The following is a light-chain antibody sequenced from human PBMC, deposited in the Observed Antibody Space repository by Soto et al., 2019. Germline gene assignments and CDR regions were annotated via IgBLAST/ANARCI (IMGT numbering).Light chain of an antibody. J-gene: IGKJ1*01. CDR1: QYIGSA. Sequence: EVVLTQSPAPLSVSPGDIATLSCRASQYIGSAVAWYHKRSGQAPRLLIFDASIRVPTTPARLSGSVSGTELTITISSMEYEDFEVYLCQQYGDRTRTFGHGTKVDIK. CDR2: DAS. CDR3: QQYGDRTRT. V-gene: IGKV3-15*01.